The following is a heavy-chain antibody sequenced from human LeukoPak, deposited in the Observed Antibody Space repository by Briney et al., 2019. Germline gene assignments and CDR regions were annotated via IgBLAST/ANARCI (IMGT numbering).Heavy chain of an antibody. Sequence: GGSLRLSCAASGFTFSSYWMHWVRQAPGKELVWVSRINSDGSSTSYADSVKGRFTISRDNAKNTLYLQMNSLRAEDTAVYYCARESQTYSGSYSDYWGQGTLVTVSS. D-gene: IGHD1-26*01. CDR1: GFTFSSYW. J-gene: IGHJ4*02. V-gene: IGHV3-74*01. CDR2: INSDGSST. CDR3: ARESQTYSGSYSDY.